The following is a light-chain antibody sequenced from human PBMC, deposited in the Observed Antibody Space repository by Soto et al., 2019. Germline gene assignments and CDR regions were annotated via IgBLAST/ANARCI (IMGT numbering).Light chain of an antibody. J-gene: IGKJ3*01. Sequence: DIQMTQSPSSLSASVGDRVTITCRASQSISNYLNWYQQKPGKAPNLLIYAASSLQTGVPSRFSGSMSGADFTLTISGLVPEDFATYFCQQSYSTPFTFGPGTKVDIK. CDR1: QSISNY. CDR3: QQSYSTPFT. V-gene: IGKV1-39*01. CDR2: AAS.